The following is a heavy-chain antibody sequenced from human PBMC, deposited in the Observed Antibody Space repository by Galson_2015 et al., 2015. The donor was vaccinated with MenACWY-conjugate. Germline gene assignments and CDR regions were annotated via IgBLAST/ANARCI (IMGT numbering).Heavy chain of an antibody. CDR2: LYLGGSDS. V-gene: IGHV5-51*01. CDR3: AKGPHITGSPFDY. J-gene: IGHJ4*02. D-gene: IGHD1-20*01. CDR1: GYSLAHYW. Sequence: QSGAEVTKPGESLQISCTASGYSLAHYWIGWVRQMPGKGLEWMGILYLGGSDSRNNPSFQGQVTISADKSTTTAYLQWSSLKASDTAINYVAKGPHITGSPFDYWGQEPLVAVSP.